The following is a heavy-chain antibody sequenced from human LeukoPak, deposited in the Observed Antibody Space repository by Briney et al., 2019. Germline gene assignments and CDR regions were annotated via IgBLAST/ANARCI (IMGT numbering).Heavy chain of an antibody. J-gene: IGHJ4*02. Sequence: GGSLRLSCTVSGFTVSSNSWSWVRQPPGKGLEWVSLISWDGGSTFYAESVKGRFTISRDNNKNSLYLQMNSLRTEDTGLYYCAKDNLRKLTSEYYFDSWGQGTLVTVSS. D-gene: IGHD1-14*01. CDR3: AKDNLRKLTSEYYFDS. V-gene: IGHV3-43*01. CDR2: ISWDGGST. CDR1: GFTVSSNS.